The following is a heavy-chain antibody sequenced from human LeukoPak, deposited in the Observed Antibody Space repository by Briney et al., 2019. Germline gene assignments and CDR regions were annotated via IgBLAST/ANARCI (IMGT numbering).Heavy chain of an antibody. CDR1: GFTFSSYS. V-gene: IGHV3-21*01. CDR2: ISSSSSYI. CDR3: ARGMDYYDSSGYYSPGYGMDV. D-gene: IGHD3-22*01. Sequence: PGGSLRLSCAASGFTFSSYSMNWVRQAPGKGLEWVSSISSSSSYIYYADSVKGRFTISRDNAKNSLYLQMNSLRAEDTAVYYCARGMDYYDSSGYYSPGYGMDVWGQGTTVTVSS. J-gene: IGHJ6*02.